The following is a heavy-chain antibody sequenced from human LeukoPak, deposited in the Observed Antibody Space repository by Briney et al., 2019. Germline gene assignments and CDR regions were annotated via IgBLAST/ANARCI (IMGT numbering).Heavy chain of an antibody. Sequence: GGSLRLSCAASGFTFSSYAMSWVRQAPGKGLEWVSGISGSGDNTYYADAVKGRFTISRDNSKNTLYVQVNSLGTEDTAAYYCAKGSYYDSSGSFYFDYWGQGTLVTVSS. CDR1: GFTFSSYA. V-gene: IGHV3-23*01. CDR3: AKGSYYDSSGSFYFDY. CDR2: ISGSGDNT. J-gene: IGHJ4*02. D-gene: IGHD3-22*01.